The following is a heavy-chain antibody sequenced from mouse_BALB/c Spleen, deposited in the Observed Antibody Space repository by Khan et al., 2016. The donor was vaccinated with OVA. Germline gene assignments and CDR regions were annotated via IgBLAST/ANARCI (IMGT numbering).Heavy chain of an antibody. D-gene: IGHD1-1*01. CDR3: TRTGRIKY. J-gene: IGHJ2*01. CDR1: GYSITSGYV. CDR2: ISYSGST. V-gene: IGHV3-2*02. Sequence: QLKESGPGLVKPSQSLSFTCTVTGYSITSGYVRNWIRQFPGNKLEWMGYISYSGSTNYNPSLKSRISITRDTSKNQSCLQLNSVTTEDTATYYGTRTGRIKYWGQGTTLTVSS.